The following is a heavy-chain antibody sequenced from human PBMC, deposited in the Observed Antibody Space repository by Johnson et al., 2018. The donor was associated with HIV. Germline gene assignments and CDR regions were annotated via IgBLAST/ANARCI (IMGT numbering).Heavy chain of an antibody. V-gene: IGHV3-30*04. CDR2: ISYDGGNK. J-gene: IGHJ3*01. CDR3: ARKQWLEVPSDALDV. D-gene: IGHD6-19*01. CDR1: GFTFSSYA. Sequence: QVQLVESGGGVVQPGRSLRLSCAASGFTFSSYAMHWVRQAPGKGLEWVAVISYDGGNKYYADSVKGRFTISRDNAKKTLYLQMNSLRAEDTAVYYCARKQWLEVPSDALDVWGQGTMVTVSS.